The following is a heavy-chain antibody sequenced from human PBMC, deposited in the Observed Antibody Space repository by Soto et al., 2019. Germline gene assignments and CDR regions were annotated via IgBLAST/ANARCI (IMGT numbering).Heavy chain of an antibody. CDR3: ARDSLNYGDYGGFDY. Sequence: QVQLVQSGAEVKKPGASVKVSCKASGYTFTTYHISWVRQATGQGLEWMGWMNPNGGNTGYAQKLQGRVTMTTDTSTSTAYMELRSLRSDDTAVYYCARDSLNYGDYGGFDYWGQGTLVTVSS. D-gene: IGHD4-17*01. CDR1: GYTFTTYH. CDR2: MNPNGGNT. V-gene: IGHV1-8*01. J-gene: IGHJ4*02.